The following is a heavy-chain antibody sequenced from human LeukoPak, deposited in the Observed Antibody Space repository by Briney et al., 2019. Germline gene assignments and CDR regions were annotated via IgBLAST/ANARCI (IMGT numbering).Heavy chain of an antibody. D-gene: IGHD6-19*01. CDR1: GFTFSSYA. J-gene: IGHJ4*02. CDR3: ARDVAVAGCFDY. V-gene: IGHV3-30-3*01. Sequence: PGGSLRLSCAASGFTFSSYAMHWVRQAPGKGLEWVAVISYDGSNKYYADSVKGRFTISRDNSKNTLYLQMNSLRAEDTAVYYCARDVAVAGCFDYWGQGTLVTVSS. CDR2: ISYDGSNK.